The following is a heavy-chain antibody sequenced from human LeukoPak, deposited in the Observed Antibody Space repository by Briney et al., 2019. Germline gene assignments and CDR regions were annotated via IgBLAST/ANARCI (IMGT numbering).Heavy chain of an antibody. CDR2: IYYSGST. J-gene: IGHJ4*02. V-gene: IGHV4-59*01. D-gene: IGHD6-19*01. CDR1: GGSISSYY. CDR3: ARDAKWLGFDY. Sequence: ASETLSLTCTVSGGSISSYYWSWIRQPPGKGLEWIGYIYYSGSTNYNPSLKSRVTISVDTSKNQFSLKLSSVTAADTAVYYCARDAKWLGFDYWGQGTLVTVSS.